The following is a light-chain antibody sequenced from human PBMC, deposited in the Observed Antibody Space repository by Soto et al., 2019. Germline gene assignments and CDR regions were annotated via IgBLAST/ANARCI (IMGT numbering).Light chain of an antibody. J-gene: IGKJ1*01. CDR3: QRTYNDPQST. CDR1: QGIISY. CDR2: SAS. V-gene: IGKV1-27*01. Sequence: SPLTQSRSALTASVGDIVTITCRLSQGIISYLNWYRQKPGKVPKLLIYSASNLQSGVPSRFSGSGSGTDFTLTISSLQPEDVATYYGQRTYNDPQSTFRPGPKVDI.